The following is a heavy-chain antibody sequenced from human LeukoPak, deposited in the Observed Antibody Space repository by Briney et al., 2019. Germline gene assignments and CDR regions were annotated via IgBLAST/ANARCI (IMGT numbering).Heavy chain of an antibody. CDR3: ARSSYSSSSSV. Sequence: PGGSLRLSCAASGFTFSSYWMNWVRQAPGKGLVWVSRIASDGSSTTYADSVKGRFSISRDNAKNTLYLQMNSLRVEDTAVYYCARSSYSSSSSVWGQGTMVTVSS. J-gene: IGHJ3*01. V-gene: IGHV3-74*01. CDR2: IASDGSST. CDR1: GFTFSSYW. D-gene: IGHD6-6*01.